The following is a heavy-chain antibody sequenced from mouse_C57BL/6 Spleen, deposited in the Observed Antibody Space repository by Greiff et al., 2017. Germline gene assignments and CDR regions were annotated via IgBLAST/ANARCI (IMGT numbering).Heavy chain of an antibody. Sequence: EVMLVESGGGLVKPGGSLKLSCAASGFTFSDYGMHWVRQAPEKGLEWVAYISSGSSTIYYADTVKGRFTISRDNAKNTLFLQMTSLRSEDTAMYYCARRESNGAMGYWGQGTSVTVSS. CDR2: ISSGSSTI. V-gene: IGHV5-17*01. D-gene: IGHD2-5*01. CDR1: GFTFSDYG. CDR3: ARRESNGAMGY. J-gene: IGHJ4*01.